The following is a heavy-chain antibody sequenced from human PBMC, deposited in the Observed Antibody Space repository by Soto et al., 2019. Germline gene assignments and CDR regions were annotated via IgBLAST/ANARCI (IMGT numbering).Heavy chain of an antibody. D-gene: IGHD5-18*01. Sequence: EVKLLDSGGGLVQTGGSLRLSCAASGFTFSSYAMGWVRQAPGKGLDWVSVISGSGDITYSADSVKGRFTISRDNSKNILYLQMNSLRAEDTAVYYCAKGIPDTGGYYYYSMDVWGQGTAVTVSS. J-gene: IGHJ6*02. CDR2: ISGSGDIT. CDR1: GFTFSSYA. CDR3: AKGIPDTGGYYYYSMDV. V-gene: IGHV3-23*01.